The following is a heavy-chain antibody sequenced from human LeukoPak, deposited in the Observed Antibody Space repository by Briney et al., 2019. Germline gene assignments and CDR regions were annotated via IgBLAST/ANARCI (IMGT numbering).Heavy chain of an antibody. D-gene: IGHD3-22*01. CDR1: GFTVSSNY. Sequence: PGGSLRLSCAASGFTVSSNYMSWVRQAPGKGLEWVSVIYSGGSTYYADSAKGRFTISRDNSKNTLYLQMNSLRAEDTAVYYCARGTYYYDSSGYYYVHFDYWGQGTLVTVSS. CDR2: IYSGGST. J-gene: IGHJ4*02. CDR3: ARGTYYYDSSGYYYVHFDY. V-gene: IGHV3-53*01.